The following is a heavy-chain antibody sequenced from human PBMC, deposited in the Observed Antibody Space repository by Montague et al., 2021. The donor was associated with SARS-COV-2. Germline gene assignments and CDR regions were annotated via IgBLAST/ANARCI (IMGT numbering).Heavy chain of an antibody. Sequence: SETRSLTCIVSGGSIISSFYWSWIRQPPGKGLEWVGSIYYSGTTNYNPSLKSRVTIPVDTSKNQFSLKLTSLTAAATAVYYCARVSHWGDFFDSWGQGGLVTVSS. CDR1: GGSIISSFY. J-gene: IGHJ4*02. CDR3: ARVSHWGDFFDS. CDR2: IYYSGTT. V-gene: IGHV4-59*01. D-gene: IGHD7-27*01.